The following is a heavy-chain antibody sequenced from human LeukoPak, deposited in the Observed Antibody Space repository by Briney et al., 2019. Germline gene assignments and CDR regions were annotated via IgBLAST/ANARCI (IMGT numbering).Heavy chain of an antibody. CDR3: AKDHRPGIAAAGTGGFDY. CDR2: ISGSGGST. V-gene: IGHV3-23*01. Sequence: GGSLRLSCAASGFTFSSYAMSWVRQAPGKGLEWVSAISGSGGSTYYADSVKGRFTISRDNSKNTLYLQMNSLGAEDTAVYYCAKDHRPGIAAAGTGGFDYWGQGTLVTVSS. D-gene: IGHD6-13*01. CDR1: GFTFSSYA. J-gene: IGHJ4*02.